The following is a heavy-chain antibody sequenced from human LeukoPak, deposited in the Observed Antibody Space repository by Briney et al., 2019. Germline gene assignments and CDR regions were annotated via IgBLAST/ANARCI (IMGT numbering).Heavy chain of an antibody. J-gene: IGHJ3*02. Sequence: PSETLSLTCAVYGGSFSGYYWSWIRQPPGKGLESIGEINHSGSTNYNPSLKSRVTISVDTSKNQFSLKLSSVTAADTAVYYCARRRRIVGATPGAFDIWGQGTMVTVSS. CDR1: GGSFSGYY. CDR2: INHSGST. V-gene: IGHV4-34*01. CDR3: ARRRRIVGATPGAFDI. D-gene: IGHD1-26*01.